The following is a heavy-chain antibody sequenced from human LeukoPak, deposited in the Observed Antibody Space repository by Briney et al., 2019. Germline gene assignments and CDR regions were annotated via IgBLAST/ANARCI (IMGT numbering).Heavy chain of an antibody. CDR3: ARDGTAAGLYFDL. CDR1: GFTFSSYW. V-gene: IGHV3-7*01. D-gene: IGHD6-13*01. CDR2: IRKDGGEK. J-gene: IGHJ4*01. Sequence: GVSLRLSCAVSGFTFSSYWMNWVRQAPGKGLEWVASIRKDGGEKSYVDAVKGRFTISRDNTKNSLYLQMSSLRAEDTAVYYCARDGTAAGLYFDLWGQGTLVTVSS.